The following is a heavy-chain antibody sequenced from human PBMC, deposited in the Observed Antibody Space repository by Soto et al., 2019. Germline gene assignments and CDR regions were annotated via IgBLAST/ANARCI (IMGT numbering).Heavy chain of an antibody. CDR2: ISANNGST. CDR3: GRWCSGGSCYSGLGYYGMDV. Sequence: ASVKVSCKASGYTFTSYYMHWVRQAPGQGLEWMGRISANNGSTNYAQKFQGRVTMTTDTSTSTAYMELRSLRSDDTAVYYCGRWCSGGSCYSGLGYYGMDVWGQGTTVTVSS. CDR1: GYTFTSYY. J-gene: IGHJ6*02. V-gene: IGHV1-18*04. D-gene: IGHD2-15*01.